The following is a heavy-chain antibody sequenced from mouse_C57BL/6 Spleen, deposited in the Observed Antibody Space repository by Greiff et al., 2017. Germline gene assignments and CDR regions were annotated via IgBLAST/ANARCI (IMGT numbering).Heavy chain of an antibody. D-gene: IGHD2-4*01. CDR1: GFTFSNYW. CDR3: TGSPIYYDYDRYYAMDY. Sequence: EVHLVESGGGLVQPGGSMKLSCVASGFTFSNYWMNWVRQSPEKGLEWVAQIRLKSDNYATHYAESVKGRFTISRDDSKSSVYLQMNNLRAEDTGIYYCTGSPIYYDYDRYYAMDYWGQGTSVTVSS. J-gene: IGHJ4*01. V-gene: IGHV6-3*01. CDR2: IRLKSDNYAT.